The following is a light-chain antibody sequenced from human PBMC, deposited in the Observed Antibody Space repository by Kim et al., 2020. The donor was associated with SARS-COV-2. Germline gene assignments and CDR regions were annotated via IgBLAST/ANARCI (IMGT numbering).Light chain of an antibody. Sequence: QSALTQPASVSGSPGQSITISCTGTSSDVGGYNYVSWYQQHPGKAPKLMIYDVSKRPSGVSNRFSGSKSGNTASLTISGLQAEDEADYYCSSYTSSSTSHFGTGTKVTVL. CDR1: SSDVGGYNY. J-gene: IGLJ1*01. V-gene: IGLV2-14*01. CDR3: SSYTSSSTSH. CDR2: DVS.